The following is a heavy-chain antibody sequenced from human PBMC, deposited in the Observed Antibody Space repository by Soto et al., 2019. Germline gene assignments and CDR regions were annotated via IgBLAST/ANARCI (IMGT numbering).Heavy chain of an antibody. CDR2: INGGNGNT. CDR3: ARAQDYYDSSGYPN. D-gene: IGHD3-22*01. CDR1: GDTLTKYV. Sequence: ASVKVSCKASGDTLTKYVIHWVRQAPGQGLEWMGWINGGNGNTKYSQKLQDRVSFTRDTSANTAYMEVSSLRSEDTAVYYCARAQDYYDSSGYPNWGQGTLVTVSS. J-gene: IGHJ4*02. V-gene: IGHV1-3*01.